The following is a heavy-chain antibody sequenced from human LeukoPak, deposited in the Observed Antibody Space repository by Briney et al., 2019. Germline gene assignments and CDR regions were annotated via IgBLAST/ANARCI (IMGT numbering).Heavy chain of an antibody. D-gene: IGHD6-13*01. J-gene: IGHJ3*02. CDR2: INHSGST. V-gene: IGHV4-34*01. CDR1: GGSFSGYY. Sequence: PSETLSLTRAVYGGSFSGYYWSWIRQPPGKGLEWIGEINHSGSTNYNPSLKSRVTISVDTSKNQFSLKLSSVTAADTAVYYCARDSSSWYLLGAFDIWGQGTMVTVSS. CDR3: ARDSSSWYLLGAFDI.